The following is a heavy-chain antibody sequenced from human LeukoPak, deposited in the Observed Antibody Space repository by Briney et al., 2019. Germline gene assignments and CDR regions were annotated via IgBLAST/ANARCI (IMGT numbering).Heavy chain of an antibody. J-gene: IGHJ4*02. CDR2: INPNSGGT. V-gene: IGHV1-2*02. Sequence: ASVKVSCKASGYTFTGYYMHWVRQAPGQGLEWMGWINPNSGGTNYAQKFQGRVTMTEDTSTDTAYMELSSLRSEDTAVYYCATEIGIVGVTHWGQGTLVTVSS. CDR3: ATEIGIVGVTH. D-gene: IGHD1-26*01. CDR1: GYTFTGYY.